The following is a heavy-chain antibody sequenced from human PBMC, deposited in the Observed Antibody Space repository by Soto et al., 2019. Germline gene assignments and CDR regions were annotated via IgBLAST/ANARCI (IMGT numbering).Heavy chain of an antibody. CDR2: LSWNSGFS. CDR3: AKGRGTIVVTDAYDI. Sequence: EMLLVESGGGLVQPGRSLRLSCGGSGFSFDDYTMHWVRQAPGKGPEWVASLSWNSGFSGYADSVKGRFTISRDNAQSSVHLQMNNLRTEDTALYYCAKGRGTIVVTDAYDICGQGTMVTVSS. CDR1: GFSFDDYT. V-gene: IGHV3-9*01. J-gene: IGHJ3*02. D-gene: IGHD3-22*01.